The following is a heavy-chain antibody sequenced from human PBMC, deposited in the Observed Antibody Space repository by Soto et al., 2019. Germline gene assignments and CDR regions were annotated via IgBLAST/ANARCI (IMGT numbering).Heavy chain of an antibody. CDR1: EYSFSSHW. D-gene: IGHD3-3*02. V-gene: IGHV5-51*01. Sequence: GESMKISCKGFEYSFSSHWMDWVRQIPGKGLEWMGIIHPRDSDTRYSPSFHGQVTISADKSISTAYLQWSSLKASDTAMYYCARTRTFSLGFYYYGMDVWGQGTMVTVSS. CDR2: IHPRDSDT. CDR3: ARTRTFSLGFYYYGMDV. J-gene: IGHJ6*02.